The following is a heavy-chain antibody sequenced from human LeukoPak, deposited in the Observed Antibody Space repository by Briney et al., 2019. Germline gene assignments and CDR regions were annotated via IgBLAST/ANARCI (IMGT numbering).Heavy chain of an antibody. CDR2: INPDSGTT. D-gene: IGHD1-26*01. V-gene: IGHV1-2*02. CDR3: ARVNRGMYFFEY. Sequence: ASMKVSCKASGYMFSAYYIHWARQTPGHGLEWIGWINPDSGTTESAQMFRGRVTMTRDTSVNTVFMELSGLTFHDTAMYFCARVNRGMYFFEYWGQGALVTVSS. J-gene: IGHJ4*02. CDR1: GYMFSAYY.